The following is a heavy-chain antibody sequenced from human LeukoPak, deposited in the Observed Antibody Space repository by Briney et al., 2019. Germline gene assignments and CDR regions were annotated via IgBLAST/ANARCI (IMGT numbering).Heavy chain of an antibody. J-gene: IGHJ5*02. D-gene: IGHD3-22*01. CDR1: GGSFSGYY. CDR3: ARTSYYYDSREGRGGWDWFDP. CDR2: IYHSGST. V-gene: IGHV4-38-2*01. Sequence: PSETLSLTCAVYGGSFSGYYWGWIRQPPGKGLEWIGSIYHSGSTYYNPSLKSRVTISVDTSKNQFSLKLSSVTATDTAVYYCARTSYYYDSREGRGGWDWFDPWGQGTLVTVSS.